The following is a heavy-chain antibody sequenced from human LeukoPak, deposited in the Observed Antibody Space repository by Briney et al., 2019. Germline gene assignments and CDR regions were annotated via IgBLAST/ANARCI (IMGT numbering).Heavy chain of an antibody. CDR1: GFTSSAYD. V-gene: IGHV3-13*04. CDR2: SGTVGDT. D-gene: IGHD2-2*01. Sequence: PGESLRLSCEASGFTSSAYDMHWVRQITGGGLEWVSTSGTVGDTFYSDSVKGRFTISRENAKNSVHLQMNSLRVEDSAIYFCVRAAMPYIINGRRFDYWGQGTLVTVSS. CDR3: VRAAMPYIINGRRFDY. J-gene: IGHJ4*02.